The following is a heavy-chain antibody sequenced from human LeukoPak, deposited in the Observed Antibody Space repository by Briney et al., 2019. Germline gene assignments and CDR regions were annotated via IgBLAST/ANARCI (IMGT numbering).Heavy chain of an antibody. CDR2: IITIFGTA. CDR1: GGTFSSYA. J-gene: IGHJ4*02. D-gene: IGHD2-2*01. CDR3: ARNRGPEYCSSTSCDFGSYYFDY. V-gene: IGHV1-69*01. Sequence: SVKVSCKASGGTFSSYAISWVRQAPGQGLEWMGGIITIFGTANYAQKFQGRVTITADESTSTAYMELSSLRSEDTAVYYCARNRGPEYCSSTSCDFGSYYFDYWGQGTLVTVSS.